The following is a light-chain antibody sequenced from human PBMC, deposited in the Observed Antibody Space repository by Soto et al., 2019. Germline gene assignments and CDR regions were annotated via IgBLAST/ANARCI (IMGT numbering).Light chain of an antibody. V-gene: IGKV1-39*01. J-gene: IGKJ4*01. CDR3: QQRGVWPLT. CDR1: QTLNNY. Sequence: DIQMTQSPSSVSASVGDRVTITCRASQTLNNYLTWFQQKPGKAPKVLIYAASTLQSGVPSRFSGSGSGAEFTLTISGLEPEDFAVYYCQQRGVWPLTFGGGTKVDIK. CDR2: AAS.